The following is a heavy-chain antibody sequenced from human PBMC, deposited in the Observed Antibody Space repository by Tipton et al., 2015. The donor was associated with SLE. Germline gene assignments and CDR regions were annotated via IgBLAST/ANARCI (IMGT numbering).Heavy chain of an antibody. V-gene: IGHV1-18*04. CDR3: ARGFDGSPRYFDL. CDR2: IDSYNGYT. D-gene: IGHD5-24*01. J-gene: IGHJ2*01. Sequence: QLVQSGAEVKKPGASVKVSCKSSDYPLTNYGITWVRQAPGQGLEWMGWIDSYNGYTKYAQNLQGRVTMTSDTSTNTAYMELRSLRYDDTAVYYCARGFDGSPRYFDLWGRGTLATVSS. CDR1: DYPLTNYG.